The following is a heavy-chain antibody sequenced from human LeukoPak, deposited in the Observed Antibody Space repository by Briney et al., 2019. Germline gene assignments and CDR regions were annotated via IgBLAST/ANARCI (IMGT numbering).Heavy chain of an antibody. CDR3: ARDQGPNYDFWSGYSYYFDY. CDR2: INPNSGGT. D-gene: IGHD3-3*01. V-gene: IGHV1-2*02. J-gene: IGHJ4*02. Sequence: GASVKVSCKASGYTFTGYYMHWVRQAPGQGLEWMGWINPNSGGTNYAQKFQGRVTMTRDTSISTAYMELSRLRSDDTAVHYCARDQGPNYDFWSGYSYYFDYWGQGTLVTVSS. CDR1: GYTFTGYY.